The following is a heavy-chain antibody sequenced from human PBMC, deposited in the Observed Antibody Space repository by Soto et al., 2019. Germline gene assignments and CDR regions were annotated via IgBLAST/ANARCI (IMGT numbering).Heavy chain of an antibody. CDR3: ARVEIRYFDWLLTYYYYGMDV. V-gene: IGHV1-8*01. D-gene: IGHD3-9*01. J-gene: IGHJ6*02. CDR2: MNPNSGNP. Sequence: QVQLVQSGAEVKKPGASVKVSCKASGYTFTSYDINWVRQATGQGLEWMGWMNPNSGNPGYAQKFQGRVTMTRNTSISTAYMELSSLRSEDTAVYYCARVEIRYFDWLLTYYYYGMDVWGQGTTVTVSS. CDR1: GYTFTSYD.